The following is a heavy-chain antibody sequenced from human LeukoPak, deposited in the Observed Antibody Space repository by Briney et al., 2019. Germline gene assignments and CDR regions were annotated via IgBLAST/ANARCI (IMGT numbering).Heavy chain of an antibody. Sequence: AGGSLRLSRAASGFTFSSYNMNWVRQAPGKGLEWVAYITISTTLIHYADSVKGRFTISRDNAKNSLYLQMNSLRAEDTAVYYCAELGITMIGGVWGKGTTVTISS. CDR1: GFTFSSYN. D-gene: IGHD3-10*02. CDR2: ITISTTLI. CDR3: AELGITMIGGV. J-gene: IGHJ6*04. V-gene: IGHV3-48*01.